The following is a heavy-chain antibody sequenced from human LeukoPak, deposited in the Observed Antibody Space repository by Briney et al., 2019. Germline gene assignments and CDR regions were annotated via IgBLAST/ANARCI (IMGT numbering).Heavy chain of an antibody. J-gene: IGHJ4*02. CDR1: GFTFSGSA. CDR2: IRSKANSYAT. CDR3: TRPPWGYSSSSGDY. Sequence: PGGSLRLSCAASGFTFSGSAMHWVRQASGKGVEWVCRIRSKANSYATAYAASVKGRFTISRDDSKNTAYLQMNSLKTEDTAVYYCTRPPWGYSSSSGDYWGQGTLVTVSS. V-gene: IGHV3-73*01. D-gene: IGHD6-6*01.